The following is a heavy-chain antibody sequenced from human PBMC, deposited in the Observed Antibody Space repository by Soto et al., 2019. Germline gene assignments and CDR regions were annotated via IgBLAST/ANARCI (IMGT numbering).Heavy chain of an antibody. CDR3: ARYCSGGSCLHPYDAFDI. V-gene: IGHV1-2*04. D-gene: IGHD2-15*01. CDR2: INPNSGGT. Sequence: QVQLVQSGAEVKKPGASVKVSCKASGYTFTGYYMHWVRQAPGQGLEWMGWINPNSGGTNYAQKFQGWVTMTRDTSISTAYMELSRLRSDDTAVYYCARYCSGGSCLHPYDAFDIWGQGTMVTVSS. J-gene: IGHJ3*02. CDR1: GYTFTGYY.